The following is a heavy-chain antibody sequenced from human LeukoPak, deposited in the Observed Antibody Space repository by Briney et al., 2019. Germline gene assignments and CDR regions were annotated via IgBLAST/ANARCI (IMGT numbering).Heavy chain of an antibody. Sequence: ASVKVSCKVSGYTVTEFSIHWVRQAPGKGLEWMGGFDPDEAETVFARKFQGRVTMTEGTSTNTAYMELTSLRSEDTAVYYCATGQTTAVLVDTLHFWGQGTLVTVSS. J-gene: IGHJ4*02. CDR2: FDPDEAET. CDR1: GYTVTEFS. V-gene: IGHV1-24*01. CDR3: ATGQTTAVLVDTLHF. D-gene: IGHD4-17*01.